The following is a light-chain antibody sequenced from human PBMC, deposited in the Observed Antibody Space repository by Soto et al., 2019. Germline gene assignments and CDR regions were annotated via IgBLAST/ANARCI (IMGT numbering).Light chain of an antibody. CDR1: SSDVGGYNY. V-gene: IGLV2-14*01. CDR3: SSYTSSSTFYV. J-gene: IGLJ1*01. CDR2: DVS. Sequence: QSALTQPASVSGSPGQGITISCTGTSSDVGGYNYVSWYQQHPGKAPKLMIYDVSNRPSGVSNRFSGSKSGNTASLTISGLQAEDEADYYCSSYTSSSTFYVFGTGTKVTVL.